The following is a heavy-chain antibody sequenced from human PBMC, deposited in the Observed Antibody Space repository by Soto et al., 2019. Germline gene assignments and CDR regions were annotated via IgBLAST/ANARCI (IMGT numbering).Heavy chain of an antibody. J-gene: IGHJ4*02. D-gene: IGHD3-9*01. CDR1: GGSISGYY. V-gene: IGHV4-59*01. CDR3: ARAXMDYDILTGYYNRYFDY. CDR2: IYYSGST. Sequence: SETLSLTCTVSGGSISGYYWSWIRQPPGKGLEWIGYIYYSGSTNYNPSLKSRVTISVDTSKNQFSLKLSSVTAADTAVYYCARAXMDYDILTGYYNRYFDYWGPGTLVTVSS.